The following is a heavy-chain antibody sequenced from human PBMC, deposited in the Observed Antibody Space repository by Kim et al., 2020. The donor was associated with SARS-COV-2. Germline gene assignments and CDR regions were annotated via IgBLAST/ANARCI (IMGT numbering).Heavy chain of an antibody. CDR1: GFTFSSYD. CDR3: ARGDILTGYFIPPYYYGM. J-gene: IGHJ6*01. Sequence: GGSLRLSCAASGFTFSSYDMHWVRQATGKGLEWVSAIGTAGDTSYPGSVKGRCTISRENAKNSLYLQMNSLRAGDTAVDYCARGDILTGYFIPPYYYGM. CDR2: IGTAGDT. V-gene: IGHV3-13*01. D-gene: IGHD3-9*01.